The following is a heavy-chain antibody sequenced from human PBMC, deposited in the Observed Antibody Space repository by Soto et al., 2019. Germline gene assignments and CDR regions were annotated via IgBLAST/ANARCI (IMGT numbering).Heavy chain of an antibody. CDR3: AKLRDFVVLPAGILDY. D-gene: IGHD2-8*01. CDR2: IYSGGST. J-gene: IGHJ4*02. Sequence: GGSLRLSCAASGFTVSSSYMSWVRQAPGKGLEWVSVIYSGGSTYYADSVKGRFTISRHNSKNTLYLQMNSLRTEDTAIYYCAKLRDFVVLPAGILDYWGPGTLVTVSS. CDR1: GFTVSSSY. V-gene: IGHV3-53*01.